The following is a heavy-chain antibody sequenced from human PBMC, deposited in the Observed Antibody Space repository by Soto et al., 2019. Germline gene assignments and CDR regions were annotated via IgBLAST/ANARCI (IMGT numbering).Heavy chain of an antibody. CDR1: GFIFSNYA. Sequence: GGSLRLSCAASGFIFSNYAMSWVRQAPGKGLELVSGISGSKGKTYYADYVKGRFTISRDNSKNTLFLQMNSLRAEDTSVYYCAKDKSCSDGVCYLDYWGQGTLVTVSS. V-gene: IGHV3-23*01. J-gene: IGHJ4*01. D-gene: IGHD2-15*01. CDR3: AKDKSCSDGVCYLDY. CDR2: ISGSKGKT.